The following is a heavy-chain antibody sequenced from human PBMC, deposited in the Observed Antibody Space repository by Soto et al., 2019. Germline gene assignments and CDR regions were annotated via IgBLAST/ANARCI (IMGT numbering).Heavy chain of an antibody. Sequence: QVQLVESGGGVVQPGRSLRLSCAASGFTFSSYAMHWVRQAPGKGLEWVAVISYDGSNKYYADSVKGRFTISSDNSKNTLYLQMNSLSAEDTAVYYCASGQGLGGFDPWGQGTLVTVSS. CDR2: ISYDGSNK. CDR3: ASGQGLGGFDP. J-gene: IGHJ5*02. CDR1: GFTFSSYA. V-gene: IGHV3-30-3*01. D-gene: IGHD3-16*01.